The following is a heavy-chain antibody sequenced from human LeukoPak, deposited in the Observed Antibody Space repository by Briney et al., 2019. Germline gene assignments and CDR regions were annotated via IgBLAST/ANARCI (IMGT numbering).Heavy chain of an antibody. J-gene: IGHJ4*02. Sequence: WMGRIIPIFGIANYAQKFQGRVTITADKSTSTAYMELSSLRSEDTAVYYCATYVDTAMVDDYWGQGTLVTVSS. V-gene: IGHV1-69*02. CDR3: ATYVDTAMVDDY. CDR2: IIPIFGIA. D-gene: IGHD5-18*01.